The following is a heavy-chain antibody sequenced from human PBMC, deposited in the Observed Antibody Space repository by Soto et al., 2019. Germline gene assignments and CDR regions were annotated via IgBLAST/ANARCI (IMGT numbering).Heavy chain of an antibody. CDR2: INPNSGGT. Sequence: PSVKVSCKASGYTFNVYYMHWVRQAPGQGLEWMGWINPNSGGTKYAQKFQGRVTLTRDTSITTAYMEVSSLKSDDTAVYFCARDRGSTWYIDDYWGQGTLVTVSS. J-gene: IGHJ4*02. CDR3: ARDRGSTWYIDDY. CDR1: GYTFNVYY. V-gene: IGHV1-2*02. D-gene: IGHD6-13*01.